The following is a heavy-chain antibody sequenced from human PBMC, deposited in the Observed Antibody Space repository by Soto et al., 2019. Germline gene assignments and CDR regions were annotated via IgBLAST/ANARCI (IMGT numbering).Heavy chain of an antibody. CDR1: GGSFSGYY. J-gene: IGHJ6*02. Sequence: SETLSLTCAVYGGSFSGYYWSWIRQPPGKGLEWIGEINHSGSTNYNPSLKSRVTISVDTSKNQFSLKLSSVTAADTAVYYCARGIVVVPAAPIPYYYYCYGRDVWGQGTTGTV. CDR2: INHSGST. V-gene: IGHV4-34*01. CDR3: ARGIVVVPAAPIPYYYYCYGRDV. D-gene: IGHD2-2*01.